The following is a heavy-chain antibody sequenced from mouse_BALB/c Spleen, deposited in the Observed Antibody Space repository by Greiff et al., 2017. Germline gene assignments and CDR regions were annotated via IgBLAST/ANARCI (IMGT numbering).Heavy chain of an antibody. V-gene: IGHV3-2*02. CDR3: ARRDYGSSYAMDY. CDR2: ISYSGST. J-gene: IGHJ4*01. D-gene: IGHD1-1*01. Sequence: EVQLVESGPGLVKPSQSLSLTCTVTGYSFTSYYAWYWIRQFAGNKLEWMGYISYSGSTSYNPSLKSRISITRDTSKNQFFLQLNSVTTEDSATYYCARRDYGSSYAMDYWGQGTSVTVSS. CDR1: GYSFTSYYA.